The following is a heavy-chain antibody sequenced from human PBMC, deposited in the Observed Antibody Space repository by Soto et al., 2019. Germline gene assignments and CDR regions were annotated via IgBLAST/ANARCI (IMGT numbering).Heavy chain of an antibody. CDR1: GFTFTRYS. J-gene: IGHJ4*02. CDR3: ARESEDLTSNFDY. CDR2: ISSTTNYI. Sequence: GGSLRLSCAASGFTFTRYSMNWVRQAPGKGLEWVSSISSTTNYIYYADSMKGRFTVSRDNAKNSVYLEMNSLSAEDTAVYYCARESEDLTSNFDYWGQGTLVTVSS. V-gene: IGHV3-21*01.